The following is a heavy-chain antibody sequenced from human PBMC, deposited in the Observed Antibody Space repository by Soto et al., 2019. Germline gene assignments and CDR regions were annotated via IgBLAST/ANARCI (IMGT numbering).Heavy chain of an antibody. D-gene: IGHD4-17*01. V-gene: IGHV4-61*01. J-gene: IGHJ4*02. CDR1: GGSVSGGSHY. Sequence: SETLSLTCTVSGGSVSGGSHYWSWIRQTPGKGLEWIGYIYYSGITKYNPSLQSRVTISVDTSKNQVFLHLTSVTAADTAVYYCAKEDGGTPVILEFYFDSWGQGTTVTVSS. CDR3: AKEDGGTPVILEFYFDS. CDR2: IYYSGIT.